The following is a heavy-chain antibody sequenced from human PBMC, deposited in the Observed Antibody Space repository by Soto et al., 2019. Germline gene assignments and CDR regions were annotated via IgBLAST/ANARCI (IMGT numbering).Heavy chain of an antibody. V-gene: IGHV4-4*07. CDR3: VRDGTKTLRDWFDP. J-gene: IGHJ5*02. Sequence: SETLSLTCTVSGASISGYYWSWIRKSAGKGLEWIGRIYATGTTDYNPPLKSRVMMSVDTSKKQFSLRLRSVTAADTAVYYCVRDGTKTLRDWFDPWGQGISVTVSS. CDR2: IYATGTT. D-gene: IGHD1-1*01. CDR1: GASISGYY.